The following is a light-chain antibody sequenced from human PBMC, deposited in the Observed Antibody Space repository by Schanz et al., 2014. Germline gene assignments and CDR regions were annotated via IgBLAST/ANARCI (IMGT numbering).Light chain of an antibody. CDR2: SDY. J-gene: IGLJ3*02. V-gene: IGLV1-44*01. CDR1: SSNIGDNT. Sequence: QSVLTQPPSSSGTPGQRVTISCSGSSSNIGDNTVHWYQQFPGSAPKLLIYSDYQRPSGVPDRFSGSKSGTSASLAITGLQAEDEADYYCCSYAGGHSWIFGEGTKLTVL. CDR3: CSYAGGHSWI.